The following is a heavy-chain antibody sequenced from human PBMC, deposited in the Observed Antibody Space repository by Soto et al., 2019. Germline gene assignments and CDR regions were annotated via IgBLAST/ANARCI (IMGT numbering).Heavy chain of an antibody. CDR2: IYYSGST. V-gene: IGHV4-59*01. CDR3: ASRNGTGWWDY. D-gene: IGHD2-8*02. Sequence: SETLSLTCTVSGDSISSYYWSWIRQPPGKGLEWIGYIYYSGSTNYNPSLKSRVTISVDTSKNQFSLKLSSVTAADTAVYYCASRNGTGWWDYWGQGTLVTVSS. J-gene: IGHJ4*02. CDR1: GDSISSYY.